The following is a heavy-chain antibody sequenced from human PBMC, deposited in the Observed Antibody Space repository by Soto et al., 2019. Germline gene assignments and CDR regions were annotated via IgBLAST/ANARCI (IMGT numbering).Heavy chain of an antibody. D-gene: IGHD6-19*01. J-gene: IGHJ5*02. CDR3: ARGLPSIAQCLVRRWFDP. Sequence: TSETLSLTCAVYGGSFSGYYWSWIRQPPGKGLEWIGEINHSGSTNYNPSLKSRVTISVDTSKNQFSLKLSSVTAADTAVYYCARGLPSIAQCLVRRWFDPWGQGTLVTVSS. CDR2: INHSGST. CDR1: GGSFSGYY. V-gene: IGHV4-34*01.